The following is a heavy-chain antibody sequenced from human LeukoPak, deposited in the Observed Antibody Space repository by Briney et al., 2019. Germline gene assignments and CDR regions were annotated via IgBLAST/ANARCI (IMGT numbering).Heavy chain of an antibody. J-gene: IGHJ4*02. V-gene: IGHV3-23*01. D-gene: IGHD6-19*01. CDR2: ISGSGGTT. Sequence: PGGSLRLSCAASGFTLSSYAMTWVRQAPGKGLEWVSGISGSGGTTYYADSVKGRFTISRDNSKNTLYLQMNSLRAEDTALYYCAKDHDYSSRPYYFDYWGQGTLVTVSS. CDR1: GFTLSSYA. CDR3: AKDHDYSSRPYYFDY.